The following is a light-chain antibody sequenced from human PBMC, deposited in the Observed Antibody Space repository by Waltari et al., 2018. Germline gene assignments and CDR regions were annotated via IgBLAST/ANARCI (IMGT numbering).Light chain of an antibody. J-gene: IGKJ4*01. CDR1: ESVFGY. Sequence: EIVLTQSPATLSVSPGERATLSCRASESVFGYLAWYQQKPGQAPRLLSFDTSKRAPGIPARCSGSGYGTDFTLTINSLETEDFALYYCQQRSIWPLTFGGGTKV. V-gene: IGKV3-11*01. CDR3: QQRSIWPLT. CDR2: DTS.